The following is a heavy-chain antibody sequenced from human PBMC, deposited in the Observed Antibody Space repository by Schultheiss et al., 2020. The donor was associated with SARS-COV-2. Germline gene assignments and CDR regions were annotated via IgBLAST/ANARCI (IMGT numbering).Heavy chain of an antibody. CDR3: ARDRDYSNRRTGYGMDV. V-gene: IGHV4-39*07. D-gene: IGHD4-11*01. J-gene: IGHJ6*02. Sequence: SGPTLVKPTQTLTLTCTFSGFSLSTSGMCVSWIRQPPGKGLEWIGEINHSGSTNYNPSLKSRVTISVDTSKNQFSLKLSSVTAADTAVYYCARDRDYSNRRTGYGMDVWGQGTTVTVSS. CDR2: INHSGST. CDR1: GFSLSTSGM.